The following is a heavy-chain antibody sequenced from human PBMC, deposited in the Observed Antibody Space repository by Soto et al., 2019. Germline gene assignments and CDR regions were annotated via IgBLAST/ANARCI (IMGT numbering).Heavy chain of an antibody. Sequence: EVQLVVSGGGFVESGGSLRLSCAASGFSFKDAWMTWVRQAPGKGLEWVGRIKSSTDGGTADYGAAVKGRFTMSRDDSKDTLYLHMDGLKREDTGGYYCTSFFQLRGRLCDYWGPGTQVNVSS. J-gene: IGHJ4*02. D-gene: IGHD3-16*01. CDR1: GFSFKDAW. CDR2: IKSSTDGGTA. V-gene: IGHV3-15*07. CDR3: TSFFQLRGRLCDY.